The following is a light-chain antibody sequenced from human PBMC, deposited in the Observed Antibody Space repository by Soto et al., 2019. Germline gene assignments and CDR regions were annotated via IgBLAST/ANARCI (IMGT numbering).Light chain of an antibody. J-gene: IGKJ2*01. CDR2: DAS. V-gene: IGKV1-5*01. CDR1: QSISSW. CDR3: QQYNSDPMYT. Sequence: DIQMTQSPSTLSASVGDRVTITCRASQSISSWLAWYQQKTGKAPKLLIYDASSLESGVPSRFSGSGSGTEFTITISSMQPDDFATYYCQQYNSDPMYTFGQGTKLEIK.